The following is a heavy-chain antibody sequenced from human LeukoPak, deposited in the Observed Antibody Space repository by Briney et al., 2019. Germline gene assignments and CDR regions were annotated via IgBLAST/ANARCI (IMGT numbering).Heavy chain of an antibody. J-gene: IGHJ5*02. V-gene: IGHV4-30-4*08. CDR2: IYYNGST. D-gene: IGHD3-10*01. Sequence: PSQTLSLTCTVSGGSISSGDYYWSWIRQPPGKGLEWIGYIYYNGSTYYNPSLKSRVTISVDTSKDQFSLKLSSVTAADTAVYYCARTSLGGAWFDPWGQGTLVTVSS. CDR3: ARTSLGGAWFDP. CDR1: GGSISSGDYY.